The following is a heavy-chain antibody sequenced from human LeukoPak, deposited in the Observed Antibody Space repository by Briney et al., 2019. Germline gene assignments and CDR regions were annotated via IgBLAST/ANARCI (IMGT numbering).Heavy chain of an antibody. CDR2: IYSGGST. Sequence: HSGGSLRLSCAASGFTISSNYMSWVRQAPGKGLEWVSVIYSGGSTYYADSVKGRFTISRDNSKNTLYLQMNSLRAEDTAVYYCARGAAADRSVNTVYFDYWGQGTLVTVSS. CDR3: ARGAAADRSVNTVYFDY. J-gene: IGHJ4*02. CDR1: GFTISSNY. V-gene: IGHV3-53*01. D-gene: IGHD4-11*01.